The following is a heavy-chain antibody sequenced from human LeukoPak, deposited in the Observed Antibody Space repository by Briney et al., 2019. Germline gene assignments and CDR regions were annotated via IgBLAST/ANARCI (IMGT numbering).Heavy chain of an antibody. CDR2: IYHSGST. CDR3: ARDDYGMDV. V-gene: IGHV4-30-2*01. J-gene: IGHJ6*02. Sequence: SETLSLTCTVSGGSISSYSWSWIRQPPGKGLEWIGYIYHSGSTYYNPSLKSRVTISVDRSKNQFSLKLSSVTAADTAVYYCARDDYGMDVWGQGTTVTVSS. CDR1: GGSISSYS.